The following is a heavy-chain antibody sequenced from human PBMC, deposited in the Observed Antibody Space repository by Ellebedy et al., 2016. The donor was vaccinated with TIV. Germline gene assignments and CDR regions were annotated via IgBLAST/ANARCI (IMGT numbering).Heavy chain of an antibody. CDR1: GFTFSSYS. V-gene: IGHV3-21*04. CDR3: AKGPPWYWDN. CDR2: ISSSSSYI. Sequence: GGSLRLXXAASGFTFSSYSMNWVRQSPGKGLEWVSSISSSSSYIYYADSVKGRFTISRDNSKNTLYLQMNSLRAEDTAVYYCAKGPPWYWDNWGQGTLVTVSS. D-gene: IGHD2-8*02. J-gene: IGHJ4*02.